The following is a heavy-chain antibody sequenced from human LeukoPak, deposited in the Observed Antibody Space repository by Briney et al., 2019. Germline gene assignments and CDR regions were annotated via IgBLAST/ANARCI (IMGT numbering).Heavy chain of an antibody. CDR3: ARDPDGPIVVVPAALDY. Sequence: SVKVSCKASGGTFSSYAISWVRQAPGQGLEWMGGIIPIFGTANYAQKFQGRVTITTDESTSTAYMELSSLRSEDTAVYYCARDPDGPIVVVPAALDYWGQGTLVTVSS. D-gene: IGHD2-2*01. J-gene: IGHJ4*02. CDR2: IIPIFGTA. V-gene: IGHV1-69*05. CDR1: GGTFSSYA.